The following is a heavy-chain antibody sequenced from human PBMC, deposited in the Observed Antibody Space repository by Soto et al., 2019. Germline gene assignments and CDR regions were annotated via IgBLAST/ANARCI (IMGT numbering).Heavy chain of an antibody. Sequence: EVHLVESGGGFVQPGRSLRLSCAASGFKFDDYAMHWVGQAPGKGLEWVSGINWNSDSKVYADSVKGRFTISRDNVKNALYLQMDSLNVDDTAVYFCAKTATSWTHGDSWGQGSLVTVSS. J-gene: IGHJ4*02. D-gene: IGHD2-2*01. CDR1: GFKFDDYA. CDR3: AKTATSWTHGDS. V-gene: IGHV3-9*01. CDR2: INWNSDSK.